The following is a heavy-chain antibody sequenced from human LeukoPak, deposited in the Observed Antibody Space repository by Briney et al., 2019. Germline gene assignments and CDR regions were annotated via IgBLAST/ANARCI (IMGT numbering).Heavy chain of an antibody. J-gene: IGHJ4*02. Sequence: GGSLRLSCAASGFTFSNYWMSWVRQAPGKGLEWVANIKQDGSETYYVDSVKGRFTISRDNAKNSLYLQMNSPRAEDTAVYYCAREAPTSCHDYWGQGTLVTVSS. CDR1: GFTFSNYW. CDR2: IKQDGSET. D-gene: IGHD2-2*01. CDR3: AREAPTSCHDY. V-gene: IGHV3-7*01.